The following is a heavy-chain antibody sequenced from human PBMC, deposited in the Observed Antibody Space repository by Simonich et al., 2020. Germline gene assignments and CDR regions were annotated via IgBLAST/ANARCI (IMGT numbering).Heavy chain of an antibody. V-gene: IGHV3-9*01. CDR1: GFTFDGYA. J-gene: IGHJ4*02. Sequence: EVQLVESGGGLVQPGRSLRLSCAASGFTFDGYAMHWVRQAPGKGLEWVSGISGDSGSIGYADSVKGRFTISRDNAKNSLYLQMNSLRAEDTALYYCAKDGGYCTNGVCYYFDYWGQGTLVTVSS. CDR3: AKDGGYCTNGVCYYFDY. D-gene: IGHD2-8*01. CDR2: ISGDSGSI.